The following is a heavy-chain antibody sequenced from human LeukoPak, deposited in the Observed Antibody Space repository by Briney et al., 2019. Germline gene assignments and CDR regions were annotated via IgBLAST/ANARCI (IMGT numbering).Heavy chain of an antibody. D-gene: IGHD3-10*01. CDR1: GFTFSSYG. CDR3: AKYGSGSYSSPPDY. J-gene: IGHJ4*02. V-gene: IGHV3-30*02. Sequence: GGSLRLSCAASGFTFSSYGMHWVRQAPGKGLEWVAFIRYDGSNKYYADSVKGRFTISRDNSKNTLYLQMNSLRAEDTAVYYCAKYGSGSYSSPPDYWGQGTLVTVSS. CDR2: IRYDGSNK.